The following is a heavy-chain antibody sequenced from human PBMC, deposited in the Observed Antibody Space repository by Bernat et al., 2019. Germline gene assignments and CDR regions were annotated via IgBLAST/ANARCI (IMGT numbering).Heavy chain of an antibody. CDR1: GFTFNNYN. D-gene: IGHD7-27*01. J-gene: IGHJ3*02. Sequence: EVQLVESGGGLVKPGGSLRLSCAASGFTFNNYNMNWVRQAPGKGLEWVANIKQDGSEKYYVDSVKGRFTISRDNAKNSLFLQMNGLRGEDTAVYYCARNWGTFDIWGQGTMVAVSS. V-gene: IGHV3-7*03. CDR3: ARNWGTFDI. CDR2: IKQDGSEK.